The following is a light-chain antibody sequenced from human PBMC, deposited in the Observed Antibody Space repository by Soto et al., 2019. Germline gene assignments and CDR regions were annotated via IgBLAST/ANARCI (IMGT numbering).Light chain of an antibody. CDR3: QQYYSTPQLT. Sequence: DLVMTQFPDSLAVSLGERATINCKSSQSVLYSSNNKNDLAWYQQKPGQPPKLLIYWASTRESGVPDSFSGSGSGTDFTLTISSLQAEDVAVYYCQQYYSTPQLTFGGGTKVEIK. V-gene: IGKV4-1*01. CDR2: WAS. J-gene: IGKJ4*01. CDR1: QSVLYSSNNKND.